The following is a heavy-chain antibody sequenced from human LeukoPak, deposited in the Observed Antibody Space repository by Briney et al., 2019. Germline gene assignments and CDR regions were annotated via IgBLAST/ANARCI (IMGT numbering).Heavy chain of an antibody. J-gene: IGHJ4*02. CDR1: GGSITTYY. D-gene: IGHD5-12*01. CDR2: IYHSGST. V-gene: IGHV4-59*08. Sequence: PSETLSLTCTVSGGSITTYYWGWIRQPPGKGLEWIGNIYHSGSTYYNPSFKSRVTISLDTSKNQFSLKLSSVTAADTAIYYCARKDPGYSGYSDFDYWGQGTLVTVSS. CDR3: ARKDPGYSGYSDFDY.